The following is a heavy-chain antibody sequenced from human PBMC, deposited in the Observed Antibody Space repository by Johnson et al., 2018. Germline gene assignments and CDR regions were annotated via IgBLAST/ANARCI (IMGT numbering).Heavy chain of an antibody. D-gene: IGHD1-1*01. Sequence: VQLVQSGGGFVQPGGSLRLSCAASGFTFSYYDMHWVRQVTGKGLEWVSSIGSAGDTYYPVSVKGRFTTSKENAETSLYLQMNSLRTADTAVYYCTRSQLGISALDIWGQGTMVTVSS. J-gene: IGHJ3*02. CDR2: IGSAGDT. CDR3: TRSQLGISALDI. V-gene: IGHV3-13*01. CDR1: GFTFSYYD.